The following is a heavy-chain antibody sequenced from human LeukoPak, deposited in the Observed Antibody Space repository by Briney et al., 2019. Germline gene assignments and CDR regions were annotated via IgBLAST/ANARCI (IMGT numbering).Heavy chain of an antibody. V-gene: IGHV3-30*02. Sequence: GGSLRLSCAASGFTFTTSGMHWVRQAPGKGLEWVAFIQYDGGDIFYADSVKGRFTISRDNSKNSLYLQMNSLRAEDTAVYYCATEFRGYWGQGTLVTVSS. J-gene: IGHJ4*02. CDR2: IQYDGGDI. CDR3: ATEFRGY. CDR1: GFTFTTSG.